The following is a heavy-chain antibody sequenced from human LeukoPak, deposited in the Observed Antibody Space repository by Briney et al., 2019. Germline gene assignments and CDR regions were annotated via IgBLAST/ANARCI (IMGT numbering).Heavy chain of an antibody. J-gene: IGHJ4*02. D-gene: IGHD4-17*01. CDR3: AKPRALDYGDGRYYFDY. V-gene: IGHV1-46*01. Sequence: ASVKVSCKASGYTFTRYYMQWVRQAPGQGLEWMGIINPSGGSTSYAQKFQGRVTMTRDTSTSTVYMELNSLRAEDTAVYYCAKPRALDYGDGRYYFDYWGQGTLVTVSS. CDR2: INPSGGST. CDR1: GYTFTRYY.